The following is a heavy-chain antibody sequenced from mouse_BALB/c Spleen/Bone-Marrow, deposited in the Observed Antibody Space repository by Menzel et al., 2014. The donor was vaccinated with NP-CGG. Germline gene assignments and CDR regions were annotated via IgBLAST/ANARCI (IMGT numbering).Heavy chain of an antibody. CDR3: AGGRFAY. J-gene: IGHJ3*01. V-gene: IGHV1-7*01. D-gene: IGHD1-1*02. CDR1: GYTFTNYW. CDR2: IYPSTGYT. Sequence: QVQLQQSGAELAKPGASVKMSCKASGYTFTNYWMHWVKQRPGQGLEWIGYIYPSTGYTEYNQKFKDKATLTSDISSSTAYMQLSSLTSEDSAVYYCAGGRFAYWGQGTLVTVSA.